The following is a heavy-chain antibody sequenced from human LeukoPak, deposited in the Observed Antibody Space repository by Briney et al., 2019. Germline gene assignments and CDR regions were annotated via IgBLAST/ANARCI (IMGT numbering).Heavy chain of an antibody. CDR1: GFTFSDAW. V-gene: IGHV3-15*01. D-gene: IGHD3-3*01. CDR3: TTQRPDFP. Sequence: GGSLRLSCAAFGFTFSDAWMSWVRQAPGKGLEWVGRIISITDGRTTDYAAPVKGRFTISRDDTKNTLYLQMNSLKTEDTAVYYCTTQRPDFPWGQGTLVTVS. J-gene: IGHJ4*02. CDR2: IISITDGRTT.